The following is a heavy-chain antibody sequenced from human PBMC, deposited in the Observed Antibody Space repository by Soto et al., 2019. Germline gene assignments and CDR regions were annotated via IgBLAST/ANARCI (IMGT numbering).Heavy chain of an antibody. CDR3: ARAISGYVT. CDR1: GSSYTTYA. Sequence: VQLVQSGAEVKKPGASVRISCTASGSSYTTYAIHWVRQAPGQGLEWMGWINAGNGDTRYSQRFQGKVTLTTDASASTTYIDLSGMRSEDTSIYCCARAISGYVTWGQGTLVTVSS. J-gene: IGHJ4*02. CDR2: INAGNGDT. D-gene: IGHD5-12*01. V-gene: IGHV1-3*01.